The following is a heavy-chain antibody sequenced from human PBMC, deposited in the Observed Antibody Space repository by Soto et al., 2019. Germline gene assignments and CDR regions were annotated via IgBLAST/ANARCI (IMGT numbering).Heavy chain of an antibody. CDR3: AHSGITDYCTNGVCKIVVNWFDP. J-gene: IGHJ5*02. CDR2: IYWDDDK. D-gene: IGHD2-8*01. Sequence: ESGPTLVNPTQTLTQTCTFSGFSLSTSGVGVGWIRQPPGKALEWLALIYWDDDKRYSPSLKSRLTITKDTSKNQVVLTMTNMDPVDTATYYCAHSGITDYCTNGVCKIVVNWFDPWGQGTLVTSPQ. CDR1: GFSLSTSGVG. V-gene: IGHV2-5*02.